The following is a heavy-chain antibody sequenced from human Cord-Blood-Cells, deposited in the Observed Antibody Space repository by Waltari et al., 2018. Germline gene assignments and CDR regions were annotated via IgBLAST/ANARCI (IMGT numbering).Heavy chain of an antibody. Sequence: QVQLQESGPGLVKPSETLSLTCTVSGGSISSYYWSWIRQPPGKGLEWIGYTYYSGSTNHNPSLKGRVTISVDTSKNQFSLKLSSVTAADTAVYYCARQRNGDYVFDYWGQGTLVTVSS. CDR2: TYYSGST. CDR1: GGSISSYY. V-gene: IGHV4-59*08. J-gene: IGHJ4*02. D-gene: IGHD4-17*01. CDR3: ARQRNGDYVFDY.